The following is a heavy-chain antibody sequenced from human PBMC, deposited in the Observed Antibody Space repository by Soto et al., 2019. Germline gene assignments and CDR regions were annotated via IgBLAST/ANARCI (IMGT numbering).Heavy chain of an antibody. CDR1: GHTFTSYD. D-gene: IGHD3-10*01. J-gene: IGHJ3*02. CDR2: MNPNSGNT. CDR3: AGEITMVRGSDAFDI. Sequence: ASVKVSCKASGHTFTSYDINWVRQATGQGLEWMGWMNPNSGNTGYAQKFQGRVTMTRNTSISTAYMELSSLRSEDTAVYYCAGEITMVRGSDAFDIWGQGTMVTVSS. V-gene: IGHV1-8*01.